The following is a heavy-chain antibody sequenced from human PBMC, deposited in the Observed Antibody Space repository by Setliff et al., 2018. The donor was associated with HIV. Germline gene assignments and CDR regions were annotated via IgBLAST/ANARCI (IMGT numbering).Heavy chain of an antibody. D-gene: IGHD6-6*01. J-gene: IGHJ6*03. Sequence: GASVKVSCKASGGTLSSYAITWVRQAPGQGLEWMGGIIPIFGTANYAQKFQGRVTIIADKSTSTAYMELSSLRSEDTAVYYCATIPRPSYYYYYYMDVWGKGTTVTVSS. V-gene: IGHV1-69*06. CDR2: IIPIFGTA. CDR1: GGTLSSYA. CDR3: ATIPRPSYYYYYYMDV.